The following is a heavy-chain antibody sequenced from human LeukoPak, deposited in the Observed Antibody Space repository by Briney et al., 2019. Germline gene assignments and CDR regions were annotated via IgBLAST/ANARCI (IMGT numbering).Heavy chain of an antibody. Sequence: ASVKVSCKASGYSFTSYGIIWVRQAPGQGLEWMGWITVYNGNTNYAQKLQGRVTMTTDTSTSTAYMELRSLRSDDTAVYYCARDEVYGDRDFGSWGQGTLVTVSS. CDR2: ITVYNGNT. J-gene: IGHJ4*02. V-gene: IGHV1-18*01. CDR3: ARDEVYGDRDFGS. D-gene: IGHD4-17*01. CDR1: GYSFTSYG.